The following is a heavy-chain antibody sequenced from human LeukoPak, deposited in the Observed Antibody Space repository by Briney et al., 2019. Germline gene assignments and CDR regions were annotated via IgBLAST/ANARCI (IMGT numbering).Heavy chain of an antibody. V-gene: IGHV1-2*02. CDR3: AREGKWRNPQIVYYGMDA. J-gene: IGHJ6*02. D-gene: IGHD2-8*01. CDR1: GYTLTGYY. CDR2: INPNTGGT. Sequence: ASVKVSCKASGYTLTGYYVHWVRQAPGQGLEWMGWINPNTGGTNYAQKFHGRVTMTRDTPITTVYMELSRLRSDDTAVYYCAREGKWRNPQIVYYGMDAWGQGTTVTVSS.